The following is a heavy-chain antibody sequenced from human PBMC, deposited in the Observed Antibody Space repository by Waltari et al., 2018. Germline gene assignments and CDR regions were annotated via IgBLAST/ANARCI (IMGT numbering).Heavy chain of an antibody. Sequence: QVHLQESGPGQVKPSETLSLTCDVSRGSIRSPYWSWIRRPPGKGLEWIGYIYYNGATNYNPSLMSRVTISVDTAKNQFSLKLSSVTAADTAVYYCARDRVVPADEPDYYGLDVWGQGTTVTVSS. CDR3: ARDRVVPADEPDYYGLDV. J-gene: IGHJ6*02. CDR2: IYYNGAT. D-gene: IGHD2-2*01. V-gene: IGHV4-59*11. CDR1: RGSIRSPY.